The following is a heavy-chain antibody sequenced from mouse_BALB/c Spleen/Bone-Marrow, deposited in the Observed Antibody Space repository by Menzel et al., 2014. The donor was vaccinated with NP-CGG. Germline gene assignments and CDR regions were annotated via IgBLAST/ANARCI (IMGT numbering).Heavy chain of an antibody. Sequence: QVQLQQPGAELVRPGASVKPSCKASGYSFTSYWMNWVKQRPGQGLEWIGMIHPSGSETRLNQNFKDKATLAVDKSSSTAYMQLSSPTSEDSAVYYCARSRGEGYWGQGTLVTVSA. J-gene: IGHJ3*01. CDR3: ARSRGEGY. CDR1: GYSFTSYW. V-gene: IGHV1-61*01. CDR2: IHPSGSET.